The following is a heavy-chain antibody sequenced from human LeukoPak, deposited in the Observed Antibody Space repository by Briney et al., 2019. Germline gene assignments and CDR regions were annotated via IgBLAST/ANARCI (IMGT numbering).Heavy chain of an antibody. J-gene: IGHJ4*01. Sequence: SETLSLTCAVSGYSISSGYYWGWIRQPPGKGLEWIGSIYHSGSTYYNPSLKSRVTISVNTSKTQFSLQLSSVTAADTAVYYCARPSSGYYRVDYWGQGTLVTVSS. CDR3: ARPSSGYYRVDY. CDR2: IYHSGST. CDR1: GYSISSGYY. V-gene: IGHV4-38-2*01. D-gene: IGHD3-22*01.